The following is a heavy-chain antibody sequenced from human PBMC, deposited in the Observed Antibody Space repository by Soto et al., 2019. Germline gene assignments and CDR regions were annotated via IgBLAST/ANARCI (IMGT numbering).Heavy chain of an antibody. CDR3: ASEVYYYDSSGYPTTDAFDI. CDR2: ISAYNGNT. Sequence: XSVKVSCKASGYTFTSYGISWVRQAPGQGLEWMGWISAYNGNTNYAQKLQGRVTMTIDTSTSTAYMELRSLRSDDTAVYYCASEVYYYDSSGYPTTDAFDIWGQGTMVTVS. CDR1: GYTFTSYG. J-gene: IGHJ3*02. V-gene: IGHV1-18*04. D-gene: IGHD3-22*01.